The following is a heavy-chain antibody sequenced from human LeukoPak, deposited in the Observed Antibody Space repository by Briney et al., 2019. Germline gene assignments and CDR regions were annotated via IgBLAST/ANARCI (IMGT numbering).Heavy chain of an antibody. J-gene: IGHJ5*02. CDR1: GYSFTSYW. CDR2: IYPGDSDT. V-gene: IGHV5-51*01. Sequence: KPGESLKISCKGSGYSFTSYWIGWVRQMPGKGLEWMGIIYPGDSDTRYSPSFQGQVTISADKSISAAYLQWSSLKASDTAMYYCARRAYCGGDCYSGQYNWFDPWGQGTLVTVSS. D-gene: IGHD2-21*02. CDR3: ARRAYCGGDCYSGQYNWFDP.